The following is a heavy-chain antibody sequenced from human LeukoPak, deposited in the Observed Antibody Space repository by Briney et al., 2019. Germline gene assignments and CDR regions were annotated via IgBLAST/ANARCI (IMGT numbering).Heavy chain of an antibody. Sequence: GGSLRLSCAASGFTFSSYGMHWIRQAPGKGLEWVAFIRYDGSNKYYADSVKGRFTISRDNSKNTLYLQMNSLRAEDTAVYYCAKEDGYYYDSSGPGGLFDYWGQGTLVTVSS. D-gene: IGHD3-22*01. CDR2: IRYDGSNK. CDR1: GFTFSSYG. V-gene: IGHV3-30*02. CDR3: AKEDGYYYDSSGPGGLFDY. J-gene: IGHJ4*02.